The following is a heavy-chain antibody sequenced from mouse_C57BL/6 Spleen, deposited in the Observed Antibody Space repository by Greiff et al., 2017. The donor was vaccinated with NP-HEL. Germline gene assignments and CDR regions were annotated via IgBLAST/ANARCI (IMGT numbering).Heavy chain of an antibody. CDR3: ARLMITTETFAY. CDR1: GYTFTSYW. D-gene: IGHD2-4*01. V-gene: IGHV1-61*01. J-gene: IGHJ3*01. CDR2: IYPSDSET. Sequence: VQLQQPGAELVRPGSSVKLSCKASGYTFTSYWMDWVKQRPGQGLEWIGNIYPSDSETHYNQKFKDKATLTVDKSSSTAYMQLSSLTSEDSAVYYCARLMITTETFAYWGQGTLVTVSA.